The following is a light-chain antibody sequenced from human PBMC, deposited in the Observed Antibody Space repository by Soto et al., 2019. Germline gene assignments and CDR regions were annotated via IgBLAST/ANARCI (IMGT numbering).Light chain of an antibody. J-gene: IGLJ1*01. Sequence: QSALTQPASVSGSPGQSITISCTGTSSDVGGYNYVSWYQQHPGKAPKLMIHEVSNRPSGVSNRFSGSKSGNTASLTISGLQAEDEADYYCSSYTSSSRYVFGTGTKLTVL. CDR3: SSYTSSSRYV. CDR1: SSDVGGYNY. CDR2: EVS. V-gene: IGLV2-14*01.